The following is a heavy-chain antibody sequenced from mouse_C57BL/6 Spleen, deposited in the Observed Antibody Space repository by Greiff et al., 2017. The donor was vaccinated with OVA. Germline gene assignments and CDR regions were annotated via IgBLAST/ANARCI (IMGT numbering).Heavy chain of an antibody. CDR3: ARNLGAQLFCFAY. V-gene: IGHV2-2*01. Sequence: VQLQQSGPGLVQPSQSLSITCTVSGFSLTSYGVRWVRQSPGKGLEWLGVIWSGGSTDYNAAFISRLSISKDNSKSQVFFKMNSLQADDTTIYYCARNLGAQLFCFAYWGQGTLVTVSA. CDR2: IWSGGST. CDR1: GFSLTSYG. J-gene: IGHJ3*01. D-gene: IGHD3-2*02.